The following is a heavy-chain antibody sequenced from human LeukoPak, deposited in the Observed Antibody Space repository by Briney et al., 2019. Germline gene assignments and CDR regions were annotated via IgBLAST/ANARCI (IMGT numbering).Heavy chain of an antibody. CDR1: GFTFSSYG. J-gene: IGHJ6*02. Sequence: PGGSLRLSCAASGFTFSSYGMHWVRQAPGKGLEWVAVIWYDGSNKYYADSVKGRFTISRDNSKNTLYLQMNSLRAEDTAVYYCARGACSGGSCLNYYYYGMDVWGQGTTVTVSS. CDR2: IWYDGSNK. V-gene: IGHV3-33*01. CDR3: ARGACSGGSCLNYYYYGMDV. D-gene: IGHD2-15*01.